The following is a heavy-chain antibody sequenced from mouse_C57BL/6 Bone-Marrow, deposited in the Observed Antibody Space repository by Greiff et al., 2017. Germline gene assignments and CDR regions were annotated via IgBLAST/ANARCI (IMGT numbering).Heavy chain of an antibody. CDR2: SRNKANDYTT. CDR3: AITFYDGYYGGYWYFDV. CDR1: GFTFSDFY. V-gene: IGHV7-1*01. Sequence: EVQLVESGGGLVQSGRSLRLSCATSGFTFSDFYMEWVRQAPGKGLEWIAASRNKANDYTTEYSASVKGRFIVSRDTSQSIIYLQMNALRAEDTAIYYCAITFYDGYYGGYWYFDVWGTGTTVTVSS. J-gene: IGHJ1*03. D-gene: IGHD2-3*01.